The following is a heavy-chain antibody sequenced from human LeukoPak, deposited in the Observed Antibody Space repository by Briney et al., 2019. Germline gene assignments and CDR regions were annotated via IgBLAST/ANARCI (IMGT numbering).Heavy chain of an antibody. J-gene: IGHJ4*02. V-gene: IGHV3-23*01. CDR2: ISGSGGST. Sequence: GGSLRLSCAASGFTFSSYAMSWVRQAPGKGLEWVSAISGSGGSTYYADSVKGRFTISRDSSKNTLYLQMNSLRAEDTAVYYCAKDTPYYDRSGSFPRDWGQGTLVTVSS. CDR1: GFTFSSYA. D-gene: IGHD3-22*01. CDR3: AKDTPYYDRSGSFPRD.